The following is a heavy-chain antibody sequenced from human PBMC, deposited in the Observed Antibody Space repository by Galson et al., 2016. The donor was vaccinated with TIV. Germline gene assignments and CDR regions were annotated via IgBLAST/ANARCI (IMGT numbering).Heavy chain of an antibody. Sequence: SETLSLTCNVSGGSFSEFYWHWIRQSPGKRLEWIGNTNYRGSTDYNPSLEGRVTISVATSKNQFSLKLTSLSAADTSVYYCARGRRRMLRVGEVPPYCMDVWGQGTMVTVSS. CDR2: TNYRGST. CDR1: GGSFSEFY. J-gene: IGHJ6*02. D-gene: IGHD3-10*01. CDR3: ARGRRRMLRVGEVPPYCMDV. V-gene: IGHV4-34*01.